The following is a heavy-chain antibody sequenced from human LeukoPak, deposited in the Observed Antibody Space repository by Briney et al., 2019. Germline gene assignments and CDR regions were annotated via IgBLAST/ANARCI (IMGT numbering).Heavy chain of an antibody. Sequence: GRSLRLSCAASGFTFSSYGMHWVRQAAGKGLEWVAVISYDEDKKYYADSVKGRFTISRGNSKNTLYLQMNSLRAEDTAVYYCAKESRLLAAAGSPFDYWGQGTLVTVSS. V-gene: IGHV3-30*18. J-gene: IGHJ4*02. D-gene: IGHD6-13*01. CDR1: GFTFSSYG. CDR2: ISYDEDKK. CDR3: AKESRLLAAAGSPFDY.